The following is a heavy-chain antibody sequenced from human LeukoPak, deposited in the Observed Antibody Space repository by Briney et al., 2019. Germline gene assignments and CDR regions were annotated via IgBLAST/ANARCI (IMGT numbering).Heavy chain of an antibody. CDR1: GFTFSSYG. V-gene: IGHV3-30*19. CDR2: ISYDGSNK. Sequence: PGRSLRLSCAASGFTFSSYGMHWVRQAPGKGLEWVAVISYDGSNKYYADSVKGRFTISRDNSKNTLYLQMNSLRAEDTAVYYCARDEDCSSTSCYFNYYYGMDVWGQGTTVTVSS. CDR3: ARDEDCSSTSCYFNYYYGMDV. J-gene: IGHJ6*02. D-gene: IGHD2-2*01.